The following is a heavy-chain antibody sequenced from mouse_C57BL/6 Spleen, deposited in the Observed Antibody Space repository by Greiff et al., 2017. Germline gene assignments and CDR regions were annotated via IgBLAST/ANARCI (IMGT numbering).Heavy chain of an antibody. J-gene: IGHJ2*01. CDR1: GYTFTDYE. D-gene: IGHD1-1*01. Sequence: VQLKQSGAELVRPGASVTLSCKASGYTFTDYEMHWVKQTPVHGLEWIGAIDPETGGTAYNQKFKGKAILTADKSSSTAYMELRSLTSEDSAVYYCTRLYYGSSYGDWGQGTTLTVSS. V-gene: IGHV1-15*01. CDR3: TRLYYGSSYGD. CDR2: IDPETGGT.